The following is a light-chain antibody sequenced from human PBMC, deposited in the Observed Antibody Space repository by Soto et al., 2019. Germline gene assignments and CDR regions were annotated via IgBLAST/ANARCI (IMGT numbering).Light chain of an antibody. CDR1: QSISRC. Sequence: DTQVTHSPSSRSASVGDRVTITCRASQSISRCLAWYQQKPGKAPKLLIYAASSLQSGVPSRFSGSGSGTDFTLTISSLQPEDFATYYCQHYNSFPITFGQGTRPEIK. CDR3: QHYNSFPIT. V-gene: IGKV1-12*01. CDR2: AAS. J-gene: IGKJ5*01.